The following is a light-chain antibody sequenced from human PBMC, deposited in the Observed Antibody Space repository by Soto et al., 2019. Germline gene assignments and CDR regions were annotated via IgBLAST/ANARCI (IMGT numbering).Light chain of an antibody. CDR1: QSVSSN. CDR3: QQYNYWPYT. J-gene: IGKJ2*01. V-gene: IGKV3-15*01. CDR2: GAS. Sequence: EIVMTQSPATLSVSPGERAALSCRASQSVSSNFAWYQQKPGQGPRLLIYGASTRATGIPARFSGSGSGTEFTLTISSLQSEDFAVYYCQQYNYWPYTFGQGTKLEIK.